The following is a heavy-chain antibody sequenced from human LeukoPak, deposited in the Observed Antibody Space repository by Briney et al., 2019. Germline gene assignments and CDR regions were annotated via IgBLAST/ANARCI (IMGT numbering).Heavy chain of an antibody. J-gene: IGHJ4*02. V-gene: IGHV3-64*01. CDR3: ARDFGLTGNVDY. D-gene: IGHD1-20*01. CDR2: ISRNGGST. Sequence: GGSLRLSCAASGFTFSRYAMHWVRQAPGKGLESVSAISRNGGSTYYANSVKGRFTISRDNSKNTLYLQMGSLTAEALAVYYCARDFGLTGNVDYWGQGILVTVSS. CDR1: GFTFSRYA.